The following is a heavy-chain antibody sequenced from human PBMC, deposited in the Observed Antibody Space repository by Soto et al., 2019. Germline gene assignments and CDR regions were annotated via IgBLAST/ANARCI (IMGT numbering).Heavy chain of an antibody. D-gene: IGHD6-25*01. CDR1: GGTFSSYA. CDR2: IIPIFGTA. V-gene: IGHV1-69*13. CDR3: AGVRCRGSGPLADYSYGRDV. Sequence: SVKVSCKASGGTFSSYAISWVRQAPGQGLEWMGGIIPIFGTANYAQKFQGRVTITADESTSTAYMELSSLRSEDTAVYYCAGVRCRGSGPLADYSYGRDVGGNGPTVT. J-gene: IGHJ6*04.